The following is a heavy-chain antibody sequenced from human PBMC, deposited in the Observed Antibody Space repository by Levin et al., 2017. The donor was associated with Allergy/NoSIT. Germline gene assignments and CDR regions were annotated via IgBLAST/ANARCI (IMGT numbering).Heavy chain of an antibody. CDR1: GFTLSSYA. D-gene: IGHD3-10*01. CDR3: AKLVGAGGYLNPPIDY. CDR2: ISDSGHYT. Sequence: ETLSLTCAASGFTLSSYAMSWVRQAPGKGLEWVSVISDSGHYTYYADSVKGRFTISRDNSKNTVYLQMNRLRAEDTAIYYCAKLVGAGGYLNPPIDYWGQGTLVTVSS. J-gene: IGHJ4*02. V-gene: IGHV3-23*01.